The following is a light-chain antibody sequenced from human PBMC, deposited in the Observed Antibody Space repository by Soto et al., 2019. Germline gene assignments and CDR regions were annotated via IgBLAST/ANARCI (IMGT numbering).Light chain of an antibody. CDR2: DNN. Sequence: QSVLTQPPSVSAAPGQKVTISCSGGSSNIGNNYVSWYQQLPGTAPKLLIYDNNKRPSGIPDRFSGSKSGTSATLGITGLKTGDEADYYCGTWDSSLSAWVFGGGTKLTVL. CDR1: SSNIGNNY. CDR3: GTWDSSLSAWV. J-gene: IGLJ3*02. V-gene: IGLV1-51*01.